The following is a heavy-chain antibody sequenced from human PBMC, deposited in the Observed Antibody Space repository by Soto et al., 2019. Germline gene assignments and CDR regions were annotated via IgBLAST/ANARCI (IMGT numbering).Heavy chain of an antibody. V-gene: IGHV3-15*01. Sequence: EVQLVESGGGLVKPGGSLRLSCAASGFTFSNAWMSWVRQAPGKGLEWVGRIKSKTDGGTTDYAAPVKGRFTISRDDSKNTLYLQMNSLKTEDTAVYYCAKDPVVMGYYDSSGYYFHWGQGTLVTVSS. CDR1: GFTFSNAW. CDR3: AKDPVVMGYYDSSGYYFH. J-gene: IGHJ4*02. D-gene: IGHD3-22*01. CDR2: IKSKTDGGTT.